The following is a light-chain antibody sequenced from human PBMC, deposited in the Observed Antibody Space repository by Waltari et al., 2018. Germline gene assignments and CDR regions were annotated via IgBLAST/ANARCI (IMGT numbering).Light chain of an antibody. CDR1: DTDIGSYNF. Sequence: QSALTQPPSASGSPGQSVTISCTGTDTDIGSYNFVSWYQQEPGKPPKLVIYDVTKRPSGVPHRFSGSKSGNTASLTVSGLQAEDEADYYCCSYTANNNVVFGTGTTVTVL. J-gene: IGLJ1*01. CDR3: CSYTANNNVV. V-gene: IGLV2-8*01. CDR2: DVT.